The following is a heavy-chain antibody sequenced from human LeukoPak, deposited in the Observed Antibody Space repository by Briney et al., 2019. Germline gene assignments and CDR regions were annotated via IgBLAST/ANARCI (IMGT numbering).Heavy chain of an antibody. D-gene: IGHD6-13*01. V-gene: IGHV1-69*01. CDR3: ASSIAAAGLDY. CDR1: GGTISSYA. Sequence: SVKVSCKASGGTISSYAISWVRQAPGQGLEWMGGIIPIFGTANYAQKFQGRVTITADESTSTAYMELSSLRSEDTAVYYCASSIAAAGLDYWGQGTLVIVSS. CDR2: IIPIFGTA. J-gene: IGHJ4*02.